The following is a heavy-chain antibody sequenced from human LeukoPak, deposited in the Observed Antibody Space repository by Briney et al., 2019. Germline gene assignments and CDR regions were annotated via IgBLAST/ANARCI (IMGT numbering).Heavy chain of an antibody. V-gene: IGHV3-21*04. CDR1: GFTFSSYS. J-gene: IGHJ4*02. D-gene: IGHD6-6*01. CDR3: AKLGYSSSSHY. CDR2: ISSSSSYI. Sequence: GGSLRLSCAASGFTFSSYSMNWVRQAPGKGLEWVSSISSSSSYIYYADSVKGRFTISRDNAKNSLYLQMNSLRAEDTALYYCAKLGYSSSSHYWGQGTLVTVSS.